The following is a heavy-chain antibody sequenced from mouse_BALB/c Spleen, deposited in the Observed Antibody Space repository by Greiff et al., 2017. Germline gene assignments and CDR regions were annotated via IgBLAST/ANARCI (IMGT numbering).Heavy chain of an antibody. V-gene: IGHV2-9*02. J-gene: IGHJ4*01. CDR1: GFSLTSYG. CDR3: ARGGNYLYYAMDY. CDR2: IWAGGST. Sequence: VKLMESGPGLVAPSQSLSITCTVSGFSLTSYGVHWVRQPPGKGLEWLGVIWAGGSTNYNSALMSRLSISKDNSKSQVFLKMNSLQTDDTAMYYSARGGNYLYYAMDYWGQGTSVTVSS. D-gene: IGHD2-1*01.